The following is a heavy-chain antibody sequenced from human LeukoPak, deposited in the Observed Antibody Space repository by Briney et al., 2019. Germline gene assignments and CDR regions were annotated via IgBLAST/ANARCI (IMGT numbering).Heavy chain of an antibody. J-gene: IGHJ4*02. V-gene: IGHV3-7*01. CDR3: ARERQNKDFWSGGDY. CDR2: IKQDGSEK. D-gene: IGHD3-3*01. CDR1: GTTFSDQY. Sequence: GGSLRLSCAASGTTFSDQYMSWIRQAPGKGLEWVANIKQDGSEKYYVDSVKGRFTISRDNAKNSLYLQMNTLRPEDTAVYYCARERQNKDFWSGGDYWGQGTLVTVSS.